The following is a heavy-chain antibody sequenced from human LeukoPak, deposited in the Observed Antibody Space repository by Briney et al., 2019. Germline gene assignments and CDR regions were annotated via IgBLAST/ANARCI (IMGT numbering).Heavy chain of an antibody. V-gene: IGHV4-39*07. D-gene: IGHD6-19*01. J-gene: IGHJ4*02. Sequence: SETLSLTCTVSGGSISSSSYYWGWIRQPPGKGLEWIGSIYYSGSTYYNPSLKSRVTISVDTSKNQFSLKLSSVTAADTAVYYCARDWAEGSSGWYGYWGQGTLVTVSS. CDR1: GGSISSSSYY. CDR2: IYYSGST. CDR3: ARDWAEGSSGWYGY.